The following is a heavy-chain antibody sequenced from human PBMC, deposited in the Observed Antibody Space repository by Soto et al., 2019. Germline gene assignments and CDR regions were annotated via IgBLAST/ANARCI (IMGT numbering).Heavy chain of an antibody. CDR2: VYKTGST. V-gene: IGHV4-59*03. D-gene: IGHD3-3*01. J-gene: IGHJ6*02. Sequence: WTRIRQPPGKGLEWIGYVYKTGSTNYNPSLKSRVTISLDTSKNQFFLNLSSVTSADTAVYYCAGMSFTVFGEVIDNFYFYGMDVWGQGTTVTVSS. CDR3: AGMSFTVFGEVIDNFYFYGMDV.